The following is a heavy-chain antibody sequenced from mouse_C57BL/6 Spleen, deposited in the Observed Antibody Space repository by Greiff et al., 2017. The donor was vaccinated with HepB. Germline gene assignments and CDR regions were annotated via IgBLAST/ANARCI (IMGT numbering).Heavy chain of an antibody. CDR3: AREMGFIFGSSYPYWYFDV. J-gene: IGHJ1*03. D-gene: IGHD1-1*01. V-gene: IGHV1-82*01. CDR1: GYAFSSSW. Sequence: QVQLKQSGPELVKPGASVKISCKASGYAFSSSWMNWVKQRPGKGLEWIGRIYPGDGDTNYNGKFKGKATLTADKSSSTAYMQLSSLTSEDSAVYFCAREMGFIFGSSYPYWYFDVWGTGTTVTVSS. CDR2: IYPGDGDT.